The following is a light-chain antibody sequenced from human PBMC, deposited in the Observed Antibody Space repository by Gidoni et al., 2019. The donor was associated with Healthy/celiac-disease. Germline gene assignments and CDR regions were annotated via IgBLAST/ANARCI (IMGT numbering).Light chain of an antibody. CDR1: QSVSSSY. V-gene: IGKV3-20*01. CDR2: GAS. CDR3: QQYGSSPYT. J-gene: IGKJ2*01. Sequence: IVLTQSPGTLSLSPGERATLSCRASQSVSSSYLAWYQQKPGQAPRLLIHGASSRATGIPDRFSGSGSGADFTLTISRLEPEDLAVYYCQQYGSSPYTFGQGTKLEI.